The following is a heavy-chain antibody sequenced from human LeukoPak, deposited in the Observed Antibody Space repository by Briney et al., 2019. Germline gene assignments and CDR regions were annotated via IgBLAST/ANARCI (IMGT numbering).Heavy chain of an antibody. V-gene: IGHV4-30-2*01. CDR1: DGSMSSDA. CDR2: IYHSGSA. Sequence: SQTLSLTCAVSDGSMSSDAWTWIRQPPGMALEWIVYIYHSGSAYYNPSLKSRVTISLDRSKNQFSLKLSSMTAADTAFYYCARSYGPYQIDSWGQGTLVTVPS. D-gene: IGHD2-2*01. CDR3: ARSYGPYQIDS. J-gene: IGHJ4*02.